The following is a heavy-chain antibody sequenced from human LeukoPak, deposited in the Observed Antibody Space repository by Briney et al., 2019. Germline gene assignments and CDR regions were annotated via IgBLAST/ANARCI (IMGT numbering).Heavy chain of an antibody. J-gene: IGHJ4*02. D-gene: IGHD3-10*01. CDR3: AKDVRIIPPFGIDY. V-gene: IGHV3-9*01. CDR1: GFTFDDYA. Sequence: GGSLRLSCAASGFTFDDYAMHWVRQAPGKGLEWVSGISWNSGSIGYADSVKGRFTISRDNAKNSLYLQMNSLRAEDTAVYYCAKDVRIIPPFGIDYWGQGTLVTVSS. CDR2: ISWNSGSI.